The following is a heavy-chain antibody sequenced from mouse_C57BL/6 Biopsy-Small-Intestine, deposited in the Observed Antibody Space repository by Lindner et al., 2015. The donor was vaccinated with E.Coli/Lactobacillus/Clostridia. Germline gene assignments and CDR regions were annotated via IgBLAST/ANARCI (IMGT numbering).Heavy chain of an antibody. J-gene: IGHJ2*01. Sequence: VQLQESGGGLVKPGGSLKLSCAASGFTFSDYGMLWVRQAPEKGLEWVAYISSGSSTIYYADTVKGRFTISRDNAKNTLFLQMTSLRSEDTAMYYCARRPLDGYYFDYWGQGTTLTVSS. CDR1: GFTFSDYG. CDR3: ARRPLDGYYFDY. V-gene: IGHV5-17*01. D-gene: IGHD2-3*01. CDR2: ISSGSSTI.